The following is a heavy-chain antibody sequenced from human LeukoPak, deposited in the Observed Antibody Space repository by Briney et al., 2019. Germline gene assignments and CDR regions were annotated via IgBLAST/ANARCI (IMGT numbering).Heavy chain of an antibody. J-gene: IGHJ5*02. Sequence: GASVKVSCKASGGTFSSYAISWVRQAPGQGLEWMGGIIPIFGTANYAQKFQGRVTITADESTSTAYMELSSLRSEDTAVYYCARGFGELLANWFDPWGQGTLVTVSS. D-gene: IGHD3-10*01. CDR3: ARGFGELLANWFDP. CDR1: GGTFSSYA. CDR2: IIPIFGTA. V-gene: IGHV1-69*13.